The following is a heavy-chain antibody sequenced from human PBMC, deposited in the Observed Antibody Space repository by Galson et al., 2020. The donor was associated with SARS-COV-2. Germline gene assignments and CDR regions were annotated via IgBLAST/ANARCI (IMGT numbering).Heavy chain of an antibody. D-gene: IGHD3-3*01. V-gene: IGHV7-4-1*02. J-gene: IGHJ6*03. CDR2: INTTTGNP. CDR1: GYIFTSYA. CDR3: ARDYDFWSGYYYYYYYMDV. Sequence: ASVKVSCKASGYIFTSYAMNWVRQAPGQGLEWMGWINTTTGNPPYSQGFTGRFVFSLDTSVSTAYLQISSLKAEDTAVYYCARDYDFWSGYYYYYYYMDVWGKGTTVTVSS.